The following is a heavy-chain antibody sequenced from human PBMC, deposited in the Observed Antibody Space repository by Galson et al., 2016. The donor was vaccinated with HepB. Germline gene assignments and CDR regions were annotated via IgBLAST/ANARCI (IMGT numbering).Heavy chain of an antibody. V-gene: IGHV2-70*01. CDR2: IDGGGDK. CDR3: ARIRYTNTWYSYYYGMDV. D-gene: IGHD6-13*01. Sequence: PALVKPTQTLTLTCTFSGFSLSTSGMRVIWIRQPLGKALEWLSLIDGGGDKYYSISLKTRLTISKDTSKNQVVLTMTNMDPVDTGTYYCARIRYTNTWYSYYYGMDVWGQGTAVTVSS. CDR1: GFSLSTSGMR. J-gene: IGHJ6*02.